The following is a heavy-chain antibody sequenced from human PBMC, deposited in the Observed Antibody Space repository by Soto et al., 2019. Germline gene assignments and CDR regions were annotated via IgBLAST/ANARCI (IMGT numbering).Heavy chain of an antibody. J-gene: IGHJ6*02. D-gene: IGHD3-10*01. CDR1: GGTFSSYA. Sequence: SVKVSCKASGGTFSSYAISWVRQAPGQGLEWMGGIIPIFGTANYAQKFQGRVTITADESTSTAYMELSSLRSGDTAVYYCARDWGITMVRVPREDYYYGMDVWGQGTTVTVSS. CDR2: IIPIFGTA. CDR3: ARDWGITMVRVPREDYYYGMDV. V-gene: IGHV1-69*13.